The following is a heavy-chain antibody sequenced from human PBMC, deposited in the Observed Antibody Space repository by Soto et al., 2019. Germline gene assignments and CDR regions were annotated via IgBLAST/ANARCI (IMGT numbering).Heavy chain of an antibody. D-gene: IGHD4-17*01. J-gene: IGHJ4*02. Sequence: KESGPTLVRPAQTLTLTCGCSGVSLSSYGMGVAWIRQPPGKALEWLALIYWDDDKRYSPSLKDRLAISKDTSSNQVVLTITNMDPGDTATYFCAHAGDYDLLTFDHWGPGTLVTVSS. CDR3: AHAGDYDLLTFDH. CDR2: IYWDDDK. V-gene: IGHV2-5*02. CDR1: GVSLSSYGMG.